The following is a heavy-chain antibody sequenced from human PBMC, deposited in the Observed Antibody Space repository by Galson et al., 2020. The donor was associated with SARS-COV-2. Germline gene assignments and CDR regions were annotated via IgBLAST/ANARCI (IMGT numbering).Heavy chain of an antibody. CDR1: GITFSNYA. D-gene: IGHD4-17*01. Sequence: PGGSLRLSCAASGITFSNYAMSWVRQAPRKGLAWVSTIGSSGGSISYAGSVKGRFTISRDNSKDILYLQMNSLRGEDTAMYYCARTYGDTYYAMDVWGQGTTVTVSS. CDR3: ARTYGDTYYAMDV. CDR2: IGSSGGSI. V-gene: IGHV3-23*01. J-gene: IGHJ6*02.